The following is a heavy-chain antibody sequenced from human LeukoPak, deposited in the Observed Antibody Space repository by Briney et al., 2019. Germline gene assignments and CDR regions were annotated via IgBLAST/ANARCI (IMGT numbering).Heavy chain of an antibody. J-gene: IGHJ4*02. CDR2: IYSGGST. V-gene: IGHV3-66*01. D-gene: IGHD6-19*01. Sequence: GGSLRLSCATSRFTFSNYAMSWVRQAPGKGLEWVSVIYSGGSTYYADSVKGRFTISRDNSKNTLYLQMNSLRAEDTAVYYCARGISSSGWFSDFGSGNYYFDYWGQGTLVTVSS. CDR1: RFTFSNYA. CDR3: ARGISSSGWFSDFGSGNYYFDY.